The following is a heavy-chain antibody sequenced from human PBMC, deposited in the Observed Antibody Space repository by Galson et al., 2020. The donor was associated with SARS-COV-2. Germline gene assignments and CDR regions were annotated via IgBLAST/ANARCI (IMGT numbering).Heavy chain of an antibody. J-gene: IGHJ5*02. CDR2: LNPNGGGT. Sequence: GESLKISCKTSGYTFTDFYIHWVRQAPGQGLEWMGWLNPNGGGTKYAPEHQGRVTMTRDTSTNTAYMQLSLLKSDDTAVYYCARSPTTGGWFDPWGQGTLVTVSS. V-gene: IGHV1-2*02. CDR3: ARSPTTGGWFDP. CDR1: GYTFTDFY. D-gene: IGHD2-2*01.